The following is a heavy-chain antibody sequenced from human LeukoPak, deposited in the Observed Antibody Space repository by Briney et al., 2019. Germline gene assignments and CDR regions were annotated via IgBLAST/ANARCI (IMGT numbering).Heavy chain of an antibody. D-gene: IGHD6-13*01. V-gene: IGHV3-30*18. CDR3: AKRASATGIEDY. CDR2: ISYDGSNK. CDR1: GFTFSSYG. J-gene: IGHJ4*02. Sequence: GGSLRLSCAASGFTFSSYGMHWVRQAPGKGLEWVAVISYDGSNKYYADSVKGRFTISRDNSKNTLYLQMNSLRAEDTAVYYCAKRASATGIEDYWGQGTLVTVSS.